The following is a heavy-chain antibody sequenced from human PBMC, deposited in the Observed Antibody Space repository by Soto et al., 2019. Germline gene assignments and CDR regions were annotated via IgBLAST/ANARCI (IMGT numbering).Heavy chain of an antibody. CDR3: AKNRY. Sequence: QVQLLESGGGVVQPGRSLRLSCAASGFTFSSYAMHWVRQAPGKGLEWVAVISYDGSNKYYADSEKGRFTISRDNSKNTLYLQMNSLRAEDTAVYYCAKNRYWGQGTLVTVSS. CDR1: GFTFSSYA. V-gene: IGHV3-30-3*02. J-gene: IGHJ4*02. CDR2: ISYDGSNK.